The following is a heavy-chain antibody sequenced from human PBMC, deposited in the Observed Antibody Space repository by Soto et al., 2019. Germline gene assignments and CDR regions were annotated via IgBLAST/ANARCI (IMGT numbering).Heavy chain of an antibody. V-gene: IGHV3-30*18. Sequence: GGSLRLSCAASGFTFSSYGMHWVRQAPGKGLEWVAVISYDGSNKYYADSVKGRFTISRDNSKNTLYLQMNSLRAEDTAVYYCAKEGAVVVAAMDYWGQGTLVTVSS. CDR1: GFTFSSYG. CDR3: AKEGAVVVAAMDY. J-gene: IGHJ4*02. CDR2: ISYDGSNK. D-gene: IGHD2-15*01.